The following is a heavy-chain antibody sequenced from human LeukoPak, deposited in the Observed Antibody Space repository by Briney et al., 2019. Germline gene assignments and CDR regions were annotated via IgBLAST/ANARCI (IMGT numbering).Heavy chain of an antibody. CDR3: ARAGPDTVTANFDY. J-gene: IGHJ4*02. Sequence: PSQTLSLTCTVSGGSISSGGYYWSWIRQHPGKGLEWIGYIYYSGSTYYNPSLKSRVTISVDTSKNQFSLKLSSVTAADTAVYYCARAGPDTVTANFDYWGQGTLVTVSS. CDR2: IYYSGST. CDR1: GGSISSGGYY. V-gene: IGHV4-31*03. D-gene: IGHD4-17*01.